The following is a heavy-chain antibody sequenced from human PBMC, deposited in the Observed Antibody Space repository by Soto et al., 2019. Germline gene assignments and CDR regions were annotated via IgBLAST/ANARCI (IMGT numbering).Heavy chain of an antibody. J-gene: IGHJ4*02. V-gene: IGHV4-59*01. D-gene: IGHD3-16*02. CDR1: GGSISSYY. CDR2: IYYSGST. CDR3: ARVDKLRLGELSILYYFDY. Sequence: PSETLSLTCTVSGGSISSYYWSWIRQPPGKGLEWIGYIYYSGSTNYNPSLKSRVTISVDTSKNQFSLKLSSVTAADTAAYYCARVDKLRLGELSILYYFDYWGQGTLVTVSS.